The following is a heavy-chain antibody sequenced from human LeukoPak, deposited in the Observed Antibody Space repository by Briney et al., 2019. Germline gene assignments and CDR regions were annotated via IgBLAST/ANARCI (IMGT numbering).Heavy chain of an antibody. Sequence: PSETLSLTCTVSGGSIISYYWNWIRQPAGKGLEWIGRIYSSGSTNYNPSLKSRVTMSVDTSKNHFSLNLSSVTAADTAVYYCARDPSYSTGWLDHWGQGTLVTVSS. CDR1: GGSIISYY. J-gene: IGHJ5*02. CDR2: IYSSGST. D-gene: IGHD4-11*01. CDR3: ARDPSYSTGWLDH. V-gene: IGHV4-4*07.